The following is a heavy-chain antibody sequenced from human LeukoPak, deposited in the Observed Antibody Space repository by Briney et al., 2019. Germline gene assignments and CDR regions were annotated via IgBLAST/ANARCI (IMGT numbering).Heavy chain of an antibody. Sequence: PGGSLRLSCAASGFTFSSYAMSWVRQAPGKGLEWVSAISGSGGSTYYADSVKGRFTISRDNSKNTLYLQMNSLRAEDTAVYYCATLPQLGGWYYYYGMDVWGQGTTVTVSS. CDR2: ISGSGGST. J-gene: IGHJ6*02. CDR3: ATLPQLGGWYYYYGMDV. V-gene: IGHV3-23*01. CDR1: GFTFSSYA. D-gene: IGHD6-19*01.